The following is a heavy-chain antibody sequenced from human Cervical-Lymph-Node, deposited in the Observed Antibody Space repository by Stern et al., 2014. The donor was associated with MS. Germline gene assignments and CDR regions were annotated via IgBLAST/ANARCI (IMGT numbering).Heavy chain of an antibody. CDR3: ARDRRDGHTYALET. CDR2: IIPILVSP. J-gene: IGHJ3*02. D-gene: IGHD5-24*01. Sequence: VQLEESGAEVKKPGSSVKVSCNASGGSFSSPAISWVRQTSGQGLEWMGGIIPILVSPNYAPKFQTRVTISADASTRTVYMELNSLKSEDTAVYFCARDRRDGHTYALETWGQGTLVTVSS. V-gene: IGHV1-69*01. CDR1: GGSFSSPA.